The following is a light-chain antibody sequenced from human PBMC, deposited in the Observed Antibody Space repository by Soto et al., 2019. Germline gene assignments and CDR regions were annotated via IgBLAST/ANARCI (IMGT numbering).Light chain of an antibody. V-gene: IGLV2-14*01. Sequence: QSVLAQPASVSGSPGQSITISCTGTSSDVGGFNCVSWYQQHPGKAPKLMIFEVTNRPSGVSNRFSGSKSGNTASLTISGLQAEDEADYHCSSYTDRSLYVFGTGTKVTVL. CDR3: SSYTDRSLYV. CDR2: EVT. J-gene: IGLJ1*01. CDR1: SSDVGGFNC.